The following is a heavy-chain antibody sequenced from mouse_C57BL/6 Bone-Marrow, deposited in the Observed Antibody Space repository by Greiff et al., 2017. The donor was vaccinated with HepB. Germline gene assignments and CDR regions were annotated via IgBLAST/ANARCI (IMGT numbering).Heavy chain of an antibody. Sequence: QVQLQQPGAELVRPGTSVKLSCKASGYTFTSYWMHWVKQRPGQGLEWIGVIDPSDSYTNYNQKFKGKATLTVDTSSSTAYMQLSSLTSEDSAVYYCARYDYGRNWYFDVWGTGTTVTVSS. D-gene: IGHD2-4*01. J-gene: IGHJ1*03. CDR1: GYTFTSYW. CDR3: ARYDYGRNWYFDV. V-gene: IGHV1-59*01. CDR2: IDPSDSYT.